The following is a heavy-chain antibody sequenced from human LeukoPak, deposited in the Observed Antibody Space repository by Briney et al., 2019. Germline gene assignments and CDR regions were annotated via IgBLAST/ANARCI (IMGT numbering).Heavy chain of an antibody. Sequence: ASVKVSCKASVGTFSSYAISWVRQAPGQGVEWMGGIIPIFGTANYAQKFQGRVTITADESTSPAYMELSSLRSEDTAVYYCARVKSGDDILTGYYTSQYNWFDPWGQGTLVTVSS. V-gene: IGHV1-69*13. CDR3: ARVKSGDDILTGYYTSQYNWFDP. J-gene: IGHJ5*02. CDR2: IIPIFGTA. D-gene: IGHD3-9*01. CDR1: VGTFSSYA.